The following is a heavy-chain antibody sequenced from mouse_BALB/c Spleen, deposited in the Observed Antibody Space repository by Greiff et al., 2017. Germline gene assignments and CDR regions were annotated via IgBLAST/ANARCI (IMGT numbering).Heavy chain of an antibody. V-gene: IGHV1-14*01. CDR3: ARWGGNPAMDY. CDR1: GYTFTSYV. Sequence: VHVKQSGPELVKPGASVKMSCKASGYTFTSYVMHWVKQKPGQGLEWIGYINPYNDGTKYNEKFKGKATLTSDKSSSTAYMELSSLISEDSAVYYCARWGGNPAMDYWGQGTSVTVSS. CDR2: INPYNDGT. D-gene: IGHD2-1*01. J-gene: IGHJ4*01.